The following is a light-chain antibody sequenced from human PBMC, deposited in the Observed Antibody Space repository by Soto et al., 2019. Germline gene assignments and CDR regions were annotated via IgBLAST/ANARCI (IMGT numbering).Light chain of an antibody. Sequence: DIQMTQSPSSLSASVGDRVTITCRTSQSVSGYLNMYQQEPGKAPKLLTYAASSLQSGVPYRFSGSGSGTDFSLTISSLHPEDFATYYCQQTYTSPRKFGQGTKVDIK. CDR2: AAS. CDR3: QQTYTSPRK. J-gene: IGKJ1*01. CDR1: QSVSGY. V-gene: IGKV1-39*01.